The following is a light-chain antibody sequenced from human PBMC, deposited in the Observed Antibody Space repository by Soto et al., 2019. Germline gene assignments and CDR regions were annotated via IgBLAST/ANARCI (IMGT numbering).Light chain of an antibody. V-gene: IGKV2-28*01. CDR3: MQALQSPPT. Sequence: EIVMTQSPLSLPVTPGEPASISCRSSQSLLHSNGYDSLDWYLQKPGQSPQLLIYLGSNRASGGPARFSGSGSGTDFTLKISRVEADDVGFYYCMQALQSPPTFGQGTKVEIK. J-gene: IGKJ1*01. CDR1: QSLLHSNGYDS. CDR2: LGS.